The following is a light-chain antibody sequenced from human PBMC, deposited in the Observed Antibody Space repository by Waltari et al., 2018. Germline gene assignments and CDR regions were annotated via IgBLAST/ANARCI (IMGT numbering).Light chain of an antibody. CDR3: QQYNKWPPDT. CDR2: GAS. V-gene: IGKV3-15*01. Sequence: ILMTQSPSTLSVSPGERATLSCRDSQSVSSNLAWYQQKPGPAPRLLIYGASTRATGIPARFSGSGSGTEFTFTISSLQSEDFAVYYCQQYNKWPPDTFGQGTKLEIK. J-gene: IGKJ2*01. CDR1: QSVSSN.